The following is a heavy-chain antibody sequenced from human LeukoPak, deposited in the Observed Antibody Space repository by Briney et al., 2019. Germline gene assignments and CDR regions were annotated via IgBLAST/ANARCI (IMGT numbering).Heavy chain of an antibody. V-gene: IGHV4-59*01. CDR1: GGSISSYY. J-gene: IGHJ4*02. Sequence: PSETLSLTCTVSGGSISSYYWSWIRQPPGKGLEWIGYIYYSGSTNYNPSLKSRVTISVDTSKNQFSLKLSSVTAADTAVYYCARVTLPYSSSWYVFPYYFDYWGQGTLVTVSS. CDR2: IYYSGST. CDR3: ARVTLPYSSSWYVFPYYFDY. D-gene: IGHD6-13*01.